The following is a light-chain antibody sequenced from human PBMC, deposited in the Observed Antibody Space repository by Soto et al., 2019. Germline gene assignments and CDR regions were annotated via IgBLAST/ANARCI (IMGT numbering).Light chain of an antibody. CDR1: GSNIGNNY. CDR2: DNN. J-gene: IGLJ2*01. CDR3: ETWDSSLSAVV. Sequence: QSVLTQPHTVSAAPGEKVTISCSGSGSNIGNNYVYWYQQLPGTAPKLLIYDNNKRPSGTPDRFSGSKSGTSATLGITGLQTGDEADYYCETWDSSLSAVVFGGGTK. V-gene: IGLV1-51*01.